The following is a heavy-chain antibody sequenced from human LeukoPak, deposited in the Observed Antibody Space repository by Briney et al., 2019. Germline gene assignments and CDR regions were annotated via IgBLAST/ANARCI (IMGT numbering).Heavy chain of an antibody. V-gene: IGHV3-48*03. D-gene: IGHD2-21*02. CDR1: GFTFSSYE. Sequence: GGSLRLSCAASGFTFSSYEMNWVRQAPGKGLEWVSYISSRGSTIYYADSVKGRFTISRDNSKNTLYLQMSSLRAEDTAVYYCAKRDRPCSGDCSAPYYFDYWGQGTLVTVSS. J-gene: IGHJ4*02. CDR2: ISSRGSTI. CDR3: AKRDRPCSGDCSAPYYFDY.